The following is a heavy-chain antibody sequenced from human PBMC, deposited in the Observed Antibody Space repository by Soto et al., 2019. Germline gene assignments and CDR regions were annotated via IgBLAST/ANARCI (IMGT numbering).Heavy chain of an antibody. Sequence: EVQLVESGGGLVQPGGSLRLSCSASGFTFSSYSMNWVRQAPGKGLEWVSYISANGANTHYADSVKGRFTISRDNAKTSLYLQMTSLRGEDTAVYYCARAQWLGGVYWGQGTLVTVSS. CDR3: ARAQWLGGVY. D-gene: IGHD6-19*01. CDR1: GFTFSSYS. V-gene: IGHV3-48*01. CDR2: ISANGANT. J-gene: IGHJ4*02.